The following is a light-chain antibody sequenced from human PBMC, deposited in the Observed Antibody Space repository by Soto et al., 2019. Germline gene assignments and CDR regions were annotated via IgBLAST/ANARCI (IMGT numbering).Light chain of an antibody. CDR1: QSVGSN. Sequence: EIVLTQSPATLSVSPGERATLSCRASQSVGSNFAWYQQKPGQAPRLLIFASSTRATGVPARFSGSGSGTEFPLPLSGRQSEYFAVYYCQQYGHLPLTFGGGAKVEIE. J-gene: IGKJ4*01. V-gene: IGKV3-15*01. CDR2: ASS. CDR3: QQYGHLPLT.